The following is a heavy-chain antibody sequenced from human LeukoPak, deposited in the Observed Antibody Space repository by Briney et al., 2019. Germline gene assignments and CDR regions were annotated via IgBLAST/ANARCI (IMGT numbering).Heavy chain of an antibody. J-gene: IGHJ4*02. D-gene: IGHD1-26*01. V-gene: IGHV3-48*01. CDR2: ISSSSSTI. CDR1: GFTFSSYS. Sequence: GGSLRLSCAASGFTFSSYSMNWVRQAPGKGLEWVSCISSSSSTIYYADSVRGRFTISRDNAKNSLYLQMNSLRAEDTAMYYCARDSGSYSVDYWGQGTLVTVSS. CDR3: ARDSGSYSVDY.